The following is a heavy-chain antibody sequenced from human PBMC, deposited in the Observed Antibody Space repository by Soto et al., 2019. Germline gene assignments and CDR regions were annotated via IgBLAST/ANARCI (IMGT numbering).Heavy chain of an antibody. CDR1: GGTFSNYA. Sequence: VASVKVSCKAPGGTFSNYAINWVRQAPGQGLEWMGGFIPIFDASTYAQNFRGRVTIIADESTTTAYMELSDLRSEDTAMYYCARKAESYGFDIWGQGTLVTVSS. CDR2: FIPIFDAS. V-gene: IGHV1-69*13. D-gene: IGHD3-10*01. CDR3: ARKAESYGFDI. J-gene: IGHJ3*02.